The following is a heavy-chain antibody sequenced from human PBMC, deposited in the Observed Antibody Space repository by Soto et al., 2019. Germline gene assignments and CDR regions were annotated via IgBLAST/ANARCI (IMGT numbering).Heavy chain of an antibody. Sequence: SETLSLTCTVSGGSISSGDYYWSWIRQPPGKGLEWIGYIYYSGSTYYNPSLKSRVTISVDTSKNQFSLKLSSVTAADTAVYYWARDRRGYSYGQFEYFDYWGQGTLVTVSS. D-gene: IGHD5-18*01. CDR3: ARDRRGYSYGQFEYFDY. CDR2: IYYSGST. CDR1: GGSISSGDYY. V-gene: IGHV4-30-4*01. J-gene: IGHJ4*02.